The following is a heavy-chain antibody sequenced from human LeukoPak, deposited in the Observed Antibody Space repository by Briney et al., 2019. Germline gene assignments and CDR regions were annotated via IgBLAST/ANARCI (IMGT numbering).Heavy chain of an antibody. CDR1: GYSISSGYY. Sequence: PSETLSLTCTVSGYSISSGYYWGWIRQPPGKGLEWIGSIYHSGSTYYNPSLKSRVTISVDTSKNQFSLKLSSVTAADTAVYYCARVVVVGYYYYMDVWGKGTTVTVSS. D-gene: IGHD2-21*01. CDR2: IYHSGST. CDR3: ARVVVVGYYYYMDV. J-gene: IGHJ6*03. V-gene: IGHV4-38-2*02.